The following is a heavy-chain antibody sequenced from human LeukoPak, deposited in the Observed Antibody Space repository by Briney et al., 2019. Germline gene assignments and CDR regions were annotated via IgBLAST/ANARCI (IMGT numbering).Heavy chain of an antibody. CDR2: MNPNSGNT. Sequence: GASVKVSCKASGYTFTSYDINWVRQATGQGLEWMGWMNPNSGNTGYAQKFQGRVTITRNTSISTAYMELSSLRSEDTAVYYCARGYVSYHYDSSGYQDAFDIWGQGTMVTVSS. CDR1: GYTFTSYD. J-gene: IGHJ3*02. CDR3: ARGYVSYHYDSSGYQDAFDI. V-gene: IGHV1-8*03. D-gene: IGHD3-22*01.